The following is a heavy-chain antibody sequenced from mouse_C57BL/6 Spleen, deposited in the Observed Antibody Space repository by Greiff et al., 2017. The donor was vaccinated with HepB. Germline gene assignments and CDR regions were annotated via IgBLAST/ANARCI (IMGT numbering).Heavy chain of an antibody. D-gene: IGHD2-1*01. CDR2: IDPETGGT. CDR1: GYTFTDYE. V-gene: IGHV1-15*01. CDR3: TRSGTYGNYEGYFDV. J-gene: IGHJ1*03. Sequence: QVQLQQSGAELVRPGASVTLSCKASGYTFTDYEMHWVKQTPVHGLEWIGAIDPETGGTAYNQKFKGKAILTADKSSSTAYMELRSLTSEDSAVYYCTRSGTYGNYEGYFDVWGTGTTVTVSS.